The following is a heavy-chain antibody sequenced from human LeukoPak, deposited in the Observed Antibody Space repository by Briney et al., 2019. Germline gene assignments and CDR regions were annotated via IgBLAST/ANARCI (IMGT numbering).Heavy chain of an antibody. CDR3: ARTVAAAADDAFDI. Sequence: ASVKVSCKASGYTFTSYDINWVRQATGQGLEWMGWMNPNSGNTGYAQKFQGRVTMTRNTSISTAYMELSSLRSEDTAVYYCARTVAAAADDAFDIWGQGTMVTVSS. J-gene: IGHJ3*02. D-gene: IGHD6-13*01. CDR1: GYTFTSYD. V-gene: IGHV1-8*01. CDR2: MNPNSGNT.